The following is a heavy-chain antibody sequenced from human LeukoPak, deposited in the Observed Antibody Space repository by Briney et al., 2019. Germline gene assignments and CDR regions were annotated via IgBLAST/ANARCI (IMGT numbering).Heavy chain of an antibody. J-gene: IGHJ4*02. D-gene: IGHD6-19*01. CDR2: ITGGGGST. V-gene: IGHV3-23*01. CDR3: AKRSGTASLGGTNFDY. Sequence: GGSLRLSWAASGFTFSTYAMTWVRQAPGKGLEWVSLITGGGGSTYYVDSVKGRFTISRDNSKSTLYLEMNSLRAEDTAVYYCAKRSGTASLGGTNFDYWGQGTRVTVSS. CDR1: GFTFSTYA.